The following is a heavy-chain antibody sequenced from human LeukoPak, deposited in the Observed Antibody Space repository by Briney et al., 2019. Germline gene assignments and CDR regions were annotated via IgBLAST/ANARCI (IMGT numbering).Heavy chain of an antibody. CDR3: ARGIGASNTVCDY. J-gene: IGHJ4*02. D-gene: IGHD4-11*01. V-gene: IGHV3-33*01. CDR2: TWYDGNNK. Sequence: GGSLRLSCAASGFTFSSYAMHWVRQAPGKGLEWVALTWYDGNNKYYADSVRGRFTISRDNSKNMLYLQMNSLRAEDTAVYYCARGIGASNTVCDYWGQGTLVTVSS. CDR1: GFTFSSYA.